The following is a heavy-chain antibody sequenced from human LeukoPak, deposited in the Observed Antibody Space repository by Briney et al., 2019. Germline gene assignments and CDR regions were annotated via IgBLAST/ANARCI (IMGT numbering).Heavy chain of an antibody. V-gene: IGHV3-13*01. J-gene: IGHJ3*01. D-gene: IGHD3-3*01. CDR1: GFTSSNYD. CDR3: VRDQTIDSRAGPSDPFDV. CDR2: IGTLADT. Sequence: GGSLRLSCAASGFTSSNYDMHWVRQTRGGGLGWVSGIGTLADTFYPDSAKGRFTISRDNAKNSLYLQMNSLRADDTAVYYCVRDQTIDSRAGPSDPFDVWGQGTMVTVSS.